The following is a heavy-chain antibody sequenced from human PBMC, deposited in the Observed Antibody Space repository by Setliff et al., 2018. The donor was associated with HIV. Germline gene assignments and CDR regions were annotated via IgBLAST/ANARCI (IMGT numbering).Heavy chain of an antibody. V-gene: IGHV3-23*01. CDR1: GFTFSSYA. J-gene: IGHJ4*02. D-gene: IGHD3-10*01. Sequence: GGSLRLSCAASGFTFSSYAMSWVRQAPGKGLEWVSAISGSGGSTYYADSVRGRFTISRDNSKNTLYLQMNSLRAEDTAVYYCAKDLLLWFGESVFDYWGQGTLVTVSS. CDR2: ISGSGGST. CDR3: AKDLLLWFGESVFDY.